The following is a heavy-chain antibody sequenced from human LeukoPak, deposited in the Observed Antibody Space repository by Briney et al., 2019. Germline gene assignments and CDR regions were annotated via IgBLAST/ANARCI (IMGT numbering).Heavy chain of an antibody. CDR1: GFTFSTHF. J-gene: IGHJ3*02. V-gene: IGHV3-74*01. CDR3: VREDNAFDI. Sequence: GGSLRLSCVASGFTFSTHFMHWIRQAPGAGLMLVSQISGDETYTNYADSVKGLFTNSRDNAKNTLYLQMNSLGAEDTAIYYCVREDNAFDIWGQGTLVTVSS. CDR2: ISGDETYT.